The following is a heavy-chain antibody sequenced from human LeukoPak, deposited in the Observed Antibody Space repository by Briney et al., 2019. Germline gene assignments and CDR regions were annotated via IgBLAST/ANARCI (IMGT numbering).Heavy chain of an antibody. V-gene: IGHV4-59*01. D-gene: IGHD6-19*01. CDR2: IYYSGST. CDR1: GGSISSYY. CDR3: ARSGGYSSGWYAYYYMDV. J-gene: IGHJ6*03. Sequence: PSETLSLTCTVSGGSISSYYWSWIRQPPGKGLEWIGYIYYSGSTNYNPSLKSRVTISVDTSKNQFSLKLSSVTAADTAVYYCARSGGYSSGWYAYYYMDVWGKGTTVTVSS.